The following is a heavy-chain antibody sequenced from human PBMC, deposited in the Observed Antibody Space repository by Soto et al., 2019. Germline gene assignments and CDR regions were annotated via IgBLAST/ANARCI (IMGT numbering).Heavy chain of an antibody. CDR1: GFTFDDYA. J-gene: IGHJ6*02. CDR2: ISWNSGSI. D-gene: IGHD3-9*01. CDR3: PKDIAYDILTAPSMEV. V-gene: IGHV3-9*01. Sequence: GGSLRLSCAASGFTFDDYAMHWVRQAPGKGLEWVSGISWNSGSIGYADPVKGRFTISRDNAKNSLYLQMNSLRAEDTALYYCPKDIAYDILTAPSMEVWGQGTTVTVSS.